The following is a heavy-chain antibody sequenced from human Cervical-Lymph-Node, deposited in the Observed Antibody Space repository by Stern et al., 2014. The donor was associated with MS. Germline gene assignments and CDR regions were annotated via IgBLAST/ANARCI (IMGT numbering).Heavy chain of an antibody. CDR2: ISAYNGNT. CDR1: GYTFTSYG. V-gene: IGHV1-18*01. J-gene: IGHJ3*02. D-gene: IGHD2-15*01. Sequence: QVQLVQSGAEGKQPGASVKVSCKASGYTFTSYGISCVRQSPGQGREWMGGISAYNGNTNYAQKLQGRVPMTTDTSTSTAYMELRSLRSDDTAVYYCARGLLGSENAFDIWGQGTMVTVSS. CDR3: ARGLLGSENAFDI.